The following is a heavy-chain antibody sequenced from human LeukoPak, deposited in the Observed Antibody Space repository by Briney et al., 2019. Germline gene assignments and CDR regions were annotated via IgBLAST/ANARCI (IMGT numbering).Heavy chain of an antibody. CDR1: GFTFRSYW. D-gene: IGHD3-22*01. CDR3: AREGAYYDSSGYYYYYYYMDV. J-gene: IGHJ6*03. Sequence: PGGSLRLSCAASGFTFRSYWMHWVRQAPGKGLVWVSRINSDGSSTSYADSVKGRFTISRDNAKNTLCLQMNSLRAEGTAVYYCAREGAYYDSSGYYYYYYYMDVWGKGTTVTVSS. V-gene: IGHV3-74*01. CDR2: INSDGSST.